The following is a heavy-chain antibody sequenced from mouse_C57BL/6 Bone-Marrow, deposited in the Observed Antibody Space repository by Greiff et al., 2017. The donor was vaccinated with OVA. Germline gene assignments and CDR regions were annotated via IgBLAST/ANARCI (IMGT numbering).Heavy chain of an antibody. CDR3: APLIYYDDEGWDYYAMDY. V-gene: IGHV1-80*01. J-gene: IGHJ4*01. CDR1: GYAFSSYW. CDR2: IYPGDGDT. D-gene: IGHD2-4*01. Sequence: VQLQESGAELVKPGASVKISCKASGYAFSSYWMNWVKQRPGKGLEWIGQIYPGDGDTNYNGKFKGKATLTADKSSSTAYMQLSSLTSEDSAVYFCAPLIYYDDEGWDYYAMDYWGQGTSVTVSS.